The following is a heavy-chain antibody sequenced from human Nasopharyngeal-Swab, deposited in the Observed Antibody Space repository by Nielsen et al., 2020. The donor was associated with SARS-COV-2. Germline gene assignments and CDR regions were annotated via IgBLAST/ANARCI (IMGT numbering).Heavy chain of an antibody. D-gene: IGHD2-21*01. J-gene: IGHJ6*02. V-gene: IGHV3-48*04. CDR3: ARDSYPEEAYCGGDCYLNYYYYYGMDV. CDR2: ISSSSSTI. Sequence: WIRQPPGKGLEWVSYISSSSSTIYYADSVKGRFTISRDNAKNSLYLQMNNLRAEDTAVYYCARDSYPEEAYCGGDCYLNYYYYYGMDVWGQGTTVTVSS.